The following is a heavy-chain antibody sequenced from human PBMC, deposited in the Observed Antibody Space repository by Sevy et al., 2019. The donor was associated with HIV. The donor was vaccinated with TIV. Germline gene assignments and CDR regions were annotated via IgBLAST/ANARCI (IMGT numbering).Heavy chain of an antibody. CDR2: IKADGSET. V-gene: IGHV3-7*01. Sequence: GGSLRLSCAASGFTFSRDWMTGVRQAPGKGLEGVAKIKADGSETYSVDSVKGRFSISRDNAKNALYLQMNSLRAEDTAVYYCARGANNLYDWGQGTLVTVSS. J-gene: IGHJ4*02. CDR3: ARGANNLYD. D-gene: IGHD3-10*01. CDR1: GFTFSRDW.